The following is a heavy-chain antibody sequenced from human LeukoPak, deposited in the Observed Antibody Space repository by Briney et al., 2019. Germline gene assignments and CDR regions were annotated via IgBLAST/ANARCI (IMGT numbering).Heavy chain of an antibody. D-gene: IGHD3-22*01. V-gene: IGHV4-59*01. J-gene: IGHJ4*02. CDR1: GGSISSDY. CDR3: ARGGWNKFDY. Sequence: SETLSLTCTVSGGSISSDYWSWIRQPPGKGLEGSGVIFYSGTTNYNPSLKSLVTISVDTPKNQFSLKLSSVTDADTAVYYCARGGWNKFDYWGQGTLVTVSS. CDR2: IFYSGTT.